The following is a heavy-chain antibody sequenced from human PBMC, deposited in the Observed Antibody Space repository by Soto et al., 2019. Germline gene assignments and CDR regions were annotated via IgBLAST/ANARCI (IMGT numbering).Heavy chain of an antibody. CDR2: IYHSGST. CDR3: ARVPSP. Sequence: TQSPTWAFGYASTSSDGYSWSWIRQPPGKGLEWIGYIYHSGSTYYNPSLKSRVTISVDRSKNQFSLKLSSVTAADTAVYYCARVPSPWGQGTLVTVS. CDR1: YASTSSDGYS. V-gene: IGHV4-30-2*01. J-gene: IGHJ5*02.